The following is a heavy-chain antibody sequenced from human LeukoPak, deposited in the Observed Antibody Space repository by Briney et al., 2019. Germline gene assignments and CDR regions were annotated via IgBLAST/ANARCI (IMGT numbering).Heavy chain of an antibody. CDR2: MNPNSGNT. J-gene: IGHJ4*02. CDR1: GYTFNTYG. Sequence: ASVKVSFKASGYTFNTYGITWVRQAPGQGLEWMGWMNPNSGNTGYAQKFQGRVTITRNTSISTAYMELSSLRSEDTAVYYCARAGIRDDYFDYWGQGTLVTVSS. V-gene: IGHV1-8*03. CDR3: ARAGIRDDYFDY.